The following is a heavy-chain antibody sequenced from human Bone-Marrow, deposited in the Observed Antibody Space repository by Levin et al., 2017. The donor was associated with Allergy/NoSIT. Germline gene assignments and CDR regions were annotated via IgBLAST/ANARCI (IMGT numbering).Heavy chain of an antibody. J-gene: IGHJ6*02. Sequence: GGSLRLSCAASGFTFITYWMHWVHQAPGKGLEWVSRINSDGSSINYADSVRGRFTISRDNAKNTLYLQMNSLRVDDTAVYYCARVRLAHYDYFGMDVWGQGTTVTVSS. CDR3: ARVRLAHYDYFGMDV. D-gene: IGHD6-19*01. CDR1: GFTFITYW. V-gene: IGHV3-74*01. CDR2: INSDGSSI.